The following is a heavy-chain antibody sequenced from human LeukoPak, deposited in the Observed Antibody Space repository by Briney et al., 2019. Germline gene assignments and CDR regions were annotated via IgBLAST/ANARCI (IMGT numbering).Heavy chain of an antibody. V-gene: IGHV3-48*03. D-gene: IGHD1-26*01. Sequence: GGSLRLSCAASGFTFNSYEMNWVRQAPGKGLEWVSYISSSGSTIYYADSVKGRFTISRDNAKNSLYLQMNNLRAEDTAVYYCARDGGGAYSLAFDIWGQGTLVTVSS. CDR3: ARDGGGAYSLAFDI. CDR2: ISSSGSTI. J-gene: IGHJ3*02. CDR1: GFTFNSYE.